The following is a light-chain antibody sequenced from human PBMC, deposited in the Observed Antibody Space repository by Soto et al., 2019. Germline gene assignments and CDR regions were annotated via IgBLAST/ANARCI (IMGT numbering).Light chain of an antibody. CDR2: GAS. Sequence: EIVMTHSPATLSVSPCERATLSLSASQSVSSNLAWYQQKPGQAPRLLIYGASTRATGIPARFSGSGSGTEFTLTISSLQSEDFAVYYCQHYNNWPPYSFGQGTKVDIK. CDR3: QHYNNWPPYS. V-gene: IGKV3-15*01. CDR1: QSVSSN. J-gene: IGKJ2*03.